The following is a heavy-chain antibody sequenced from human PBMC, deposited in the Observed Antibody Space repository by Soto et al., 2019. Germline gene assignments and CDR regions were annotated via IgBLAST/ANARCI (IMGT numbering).Heavy chain of an antibody. CDR3: ARDLGFGLSDY. CDR1: GYTFTSYD. J-gene: IGHJ4*02. V-gene: IGHV1-3*01. D-gene: IGHD3-10*01. Sequence: ASVKVSCKASGYTFTSYDMHWVRQAPGQRLEWMGWINAGNGNTKYSQKFQRRVTITRDTSASTAYMELSGLRSEDTAVYSCARDLGFGLSDYWGQGTLVTVSS. CDR2: INAGNGNT.